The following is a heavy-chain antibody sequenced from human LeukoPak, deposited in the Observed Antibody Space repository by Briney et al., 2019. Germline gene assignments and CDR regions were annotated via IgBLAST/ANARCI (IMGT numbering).Heavy chain of an antibody. J-gene: IGHJ4*02. CDR2: ISYDGSNK. CDR1: GFTFSSYV. CDR3: AWGGDYYDSSGPPSY. D-gene: IGHD3-22*01. V-gene: IGHV3-30*04. Sequence: GGSLRLSCAASGFTFSSYVMHWVRQAPGKGLEWVAVISYDGSNKYYADSVKGRFTISRDNSKNTLYLQMNSLRAEDTAVYYCAWGGDYYDSSGPPSYWGQGTLVTVSS.